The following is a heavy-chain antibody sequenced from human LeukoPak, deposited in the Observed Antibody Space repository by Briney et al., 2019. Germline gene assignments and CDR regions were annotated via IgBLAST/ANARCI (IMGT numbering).Heavy chain of an antibody. CDR1: GGSISSYY. CDR2: ISYSGST. D-gene: IGHD1-26*01. V-gene: IGHV4-59*01. J-gene: IGHJ4*02. Sequence: SETLSLTCTVSGGSISSYYWNWIRQPPGKGLEWIGYISYSGSTNYNPSLKSRVTISVDTSKNQLSLKLSSVTAADTAVYYCASSVGAIAPFDYWGQGTLVTVSS. CDR3: ASSVGAIAPFDY.